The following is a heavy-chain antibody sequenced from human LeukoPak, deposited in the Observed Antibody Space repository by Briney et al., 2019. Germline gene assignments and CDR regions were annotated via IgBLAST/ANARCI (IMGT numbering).Heavy chain of an antibody. Sequence: SETLSLTCTVSGGSISGSSYFWGWVRQPPGKGLEWIGTIYYGGNTYYKPSLKSRVSIDVDTSKNQFSLNLSSVTAADTAVYFCGSYCSTINCPHRRVFDIWGQGAMVTVSS. CDR3: GSYCSTINCPHRRVFDI. J-gene: IGHJ3*02. V-gene: IGHV4-39*01. D-gene: IGHD2-2*01. CDR1: GGSISGSSYF. CDR2: IYYGGNT.